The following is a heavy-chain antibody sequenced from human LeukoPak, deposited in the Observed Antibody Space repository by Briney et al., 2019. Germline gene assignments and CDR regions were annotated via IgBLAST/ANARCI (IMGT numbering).Heavy chain of an antibody. J-gene: IGHJ4*02. CDR3: ARGTPAYGSGRSTDAKNDY. Sequence: PSETLSLTCTVSGGSISSYYWSWIRQPPGKGLEWIGYIYYSGSTNYNPSLKSRVTISVDTSKNQFSLKLSSVTAADTAVYYCARGTPAYGSGRSTDAKNDYWGQGTLVTVSS. V-gene: IGHV4-59*01. D-gene: IGHD3-10*01. CDR2: IYYSGST. CDR1: GGSISSYY.